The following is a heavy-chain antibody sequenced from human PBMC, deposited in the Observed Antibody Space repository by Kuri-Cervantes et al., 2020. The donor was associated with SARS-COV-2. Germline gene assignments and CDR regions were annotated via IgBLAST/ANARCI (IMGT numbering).Heavy chain of an antibody. CDR1: GYTFTSYG. CDR3: AKEYGLGTYSPWFDS. CDR2: ISAYNGNT. Sequence: ASVKVSCKASGYTFTSYGISWVRQAPGQGLEWMEWISAYNGNTNYAQKLQGRVTMTTDTSTSTAYMELRSLRSDDTAVYYCAKEYGLGTYSPWFDSWGQGTLVTVSS. J-gene: IGHJ5*01. D-gene: IGHD3-10*01. V-gene: IGHV1-18*01.